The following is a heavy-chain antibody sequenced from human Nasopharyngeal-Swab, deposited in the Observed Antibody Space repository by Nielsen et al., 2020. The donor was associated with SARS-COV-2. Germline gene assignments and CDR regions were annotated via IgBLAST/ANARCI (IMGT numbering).Heavy chain of an antibody. J-gene: IGHJ4*02. CDR1: GGSIRSDSYF. V-gene: IGHV4-39*01. CDR2: IHHTGTT. Sequence: GSLRLSCTVSGGSIRSDSYFWAWLRQPPGKGLEWTGSIHHTGTTYYNLSLRSPVSLSVEASLNQFSLRLSSVTAADTAMYFCAGQRKIVVVPEEIDYWGRGTLVTVSS. CDR3: AGQRKIVVVPEEIDY. D-gene: IGHD2-21*02.